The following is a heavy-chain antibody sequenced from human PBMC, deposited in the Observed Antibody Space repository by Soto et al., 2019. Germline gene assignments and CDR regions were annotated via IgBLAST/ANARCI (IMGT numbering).Heavy chain of an antibody. CDR2: TLHSGDT. V-gene: IGHV4-4*02. D-gene: IGHD6-19*01. CDR3: AYSHGWFRHAV. Sequence: QVQLQESGPGLVKPSGTLSLTCAVSGDSISSSKWWTWVRQPPGKGREWIGDTLHSGDTNYNPSLKSLIIISVDKSKNQFSMELTSVTAADTAVYYGAYSHGWFRHAVWGQGTLVIVS. J-gene: IGHJ3*01. CDR1: GDSISSSKW.